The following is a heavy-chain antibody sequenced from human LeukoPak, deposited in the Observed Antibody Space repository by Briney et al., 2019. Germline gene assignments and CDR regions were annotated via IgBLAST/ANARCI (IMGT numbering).Heavy chain of an antibody. CDR1: GGSISSYY. V-gene: IGHV4-59*01. CDR3: ARELITMVRGVIVEYFDY. Sequence: SETLSLTCTVSGGSISSYYWSWIRQPPGKGLEWIGYIYYSGSTNYNPSPKSRVTISVDTSKNQFSLKLSSVTAADTAMYYCARELITMVRGVIVEYFDYWGQGTLVTVSS. J-gene: IGHJ4*02. D-gene: IGHD3-10*01. CDR2: IYYSGST.